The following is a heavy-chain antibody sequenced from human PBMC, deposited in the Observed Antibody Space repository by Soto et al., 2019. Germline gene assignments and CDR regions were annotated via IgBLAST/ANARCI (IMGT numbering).Heavy chain of an antibody. CDR3: ARDRPQRSSWYGGWFDP. V-gene: IGHV3-33*01. Sequence: QVQLVESGGGVVQPGRSLRLSCAASGFTFSSYGMHWVRQAPGKGLEWVAVIWYDGSNKYYADSVKGRFTISRDNSKNTLYLQMNSLRAEDTAVYYCARDRPQRSSWYGGWFDPWGQGTLVTVSS. D-gene: IGHD6-13*01. CDR1: GFTFSSYG. J-gene: IGHJ5*02. CDR2: IWYDGSNK.